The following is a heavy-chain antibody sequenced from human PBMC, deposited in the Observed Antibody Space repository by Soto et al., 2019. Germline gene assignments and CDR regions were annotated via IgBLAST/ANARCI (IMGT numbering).Heavy chain of an antibody. V-gene: IGHV3-23*01. CDR3: AKEGIGGIFGAGGFDP. Sequence: PGGSLRLSCAASGFTFSSYAMSWVRQAPGKGLEWVSAISGSGGSTYYADSVKGRFTISRDNSKNTLYLQMNNLRAEDTAMYYCAKEGIGGIFGAGGFDPWGQGTLVTVSS. CDR2: ISGSGGST. J-gene: IGHJ5*02. CDR1: GFTFSSYA. D-gene: IGHD3-3*01.